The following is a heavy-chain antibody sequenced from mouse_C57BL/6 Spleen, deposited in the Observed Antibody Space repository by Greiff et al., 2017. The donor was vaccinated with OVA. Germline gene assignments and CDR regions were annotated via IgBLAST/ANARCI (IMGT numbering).Heavy chain of an antibody. J-gene: IGHJ1*03. D-gene: IGHD1-1*01. V-gene: IGHV1-77*01. Sequence: VQLQQSGAELVKPGASVKISCKASGYTFTDYYINWVKQRPGQGLEWIGKIGPGSGSTYYNEKFKGKTTLTADKSSSTAYMQLISLTSEDSAVYFCARNYGSSPDWYFDFWGTGTTVTVSS. CDR1: GYTFTDYY. CDR3: ARNYGSSPDWYFDF. CDR2: IGPGSGST.